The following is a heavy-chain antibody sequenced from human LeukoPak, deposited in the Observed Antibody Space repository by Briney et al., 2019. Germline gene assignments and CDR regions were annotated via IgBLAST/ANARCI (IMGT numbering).Heavy chain of an antibody. V-gene: IGHV1-69*05. CDR1: GYTFTSYG. CDR2: IIPIFGTA. J-gene: IGHJ6*03. CDR3: ARDHYYYGSGSYYNRNLYYYYMDV. Sequence: SVKVSCKASGYTFTSYGISWVRQAPGQGLEWMGGIIPIFGTANYAQKFQGRVTITTDESTSTAYMELSSLRSEDTAVYYCARDHYYYGSGSYYNRNLYYYYMDVWGKGTTVTVSS. D-gene: IGHD3-10*01.